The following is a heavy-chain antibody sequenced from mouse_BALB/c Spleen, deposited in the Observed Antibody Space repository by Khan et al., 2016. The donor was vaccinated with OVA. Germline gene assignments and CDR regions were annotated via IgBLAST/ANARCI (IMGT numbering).Heavy chain of an antibody. CDR1: GFNIKDTY. Sequence: EVQLVESGAELVKPGASVKLSCTASGFNIKDTYLHWVKQRPEQGLAWIGRIAPANGNTQYDPKFQGKAAITSDTSSNTSYLQLNSLTSEDTAVYYCARPSYDPRDFEVWGAGTTVTVSS. CDR3: ARPSYDPRDFEV. D-gene: IGHD2-3*01. CDR2: IAPANGNT. V-gene: IGHV14-3*02. J-gene: IGHJ1*01.